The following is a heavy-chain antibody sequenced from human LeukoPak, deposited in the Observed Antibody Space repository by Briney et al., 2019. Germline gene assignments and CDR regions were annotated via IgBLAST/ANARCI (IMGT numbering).Heavy chain of an antibody. CDR1: GYSVTELS. CDR2: FDPEDGET. Sequence: ASVMVSCKVPGYSVTELSMNGVRQAPGKWLEWMGGFDPEDGETIYAQKFQGRVTMTEDTSTDTAYMELSSLRSEDTAVYYCATGHYGDRPFDYWGQGTLVTVSS. D-gene: IGHD4-17*01. J-gene: IGHJ4*02. V-gene: IGHV1-24*01. CDR3: ATGHYGDRPFDY.